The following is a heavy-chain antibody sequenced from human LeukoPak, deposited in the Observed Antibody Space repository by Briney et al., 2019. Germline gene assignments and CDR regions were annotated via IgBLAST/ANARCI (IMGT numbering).Heavy chain of an antibody. CDR3: AREGQQLAFDY. V-gene: IGHV4-59*01. D-gene: IGHD6-13*01. J-gene: IGHJ4*02. CDR2: IYYSGST. Sequence: SETLSLTCTVSGGSISSYYWSCVRQPPGKGLEWSGYIYYSGSTNYNPSLKSRVTISVDTSKNQFSLKLSSVTAADTAVYYCAREGQQLAFDYWGQGTLVTVSS. CDR1: GGSISSYY.